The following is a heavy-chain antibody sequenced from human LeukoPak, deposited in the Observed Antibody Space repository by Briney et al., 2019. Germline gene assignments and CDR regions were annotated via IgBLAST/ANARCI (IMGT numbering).Heavy chain of an antibody. CDR2: ISSSSSYI. Sequence: GGSLRLSCAASGFTFSSYSMNWVRQAQGKGMEWVSSISSSSSYIYYADSVKGRLTICRDKAKNSLYLQMNSLRAEDTAVYYCARGGNGGQGPLVTVSS. J-gene: IGHJ4*02. CDR3: ARGGN. V-gene: IGHV3-21*01. D-gene: IGHD3-16*01. CDR1: GFTFSSYS.